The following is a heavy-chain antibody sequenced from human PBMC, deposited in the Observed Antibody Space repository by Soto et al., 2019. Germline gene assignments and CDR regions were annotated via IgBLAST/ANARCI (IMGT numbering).Heavy chain of an antibody. V-gene: IGHV3-7*03. CDR3: ARAGVDRPIYRPSDY. Sequence: PGGSLRLSCASSGFIVKAFSMSWVRQAPGKPLEWVASIKQDGKEIFYGDSVKGRFTISRDDATNSLYLQMNSLRADDTAIYYCARAGVDRPIYRPSDYWDKGTLVT. CDR2: IKQDGKEI. D-gene: IGHD3-10*01. CDR1: GFIVKAFS. J-gene: IGHJ4*02.